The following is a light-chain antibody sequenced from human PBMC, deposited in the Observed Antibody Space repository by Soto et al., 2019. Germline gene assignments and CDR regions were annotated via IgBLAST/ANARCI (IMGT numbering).Light chain of an antibody. CDR3: QQYYSTPRT. J-gene: IGKJ1*01. V-gene: IGKV4-1*01. CDR1: QSVLYSSNNKNY. Sequence: DIVMTQSPDSLAVSLGERATINCKSSQSVLYSSNNKNYLAWYQQKPGQPPKLLIYWASTRKSGVPDRFSGMGSGTDFTLTISSLQAEDVAVYYCQQYYSTPRTFGQGTKVEIK. CDR2: WAS.